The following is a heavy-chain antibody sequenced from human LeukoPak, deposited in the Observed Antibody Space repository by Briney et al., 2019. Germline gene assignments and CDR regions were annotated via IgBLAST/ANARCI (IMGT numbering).Heavy chain of an antibody. V-gene: IGHV6-1*01. D-gene: IGHD7-27*01. CDR3: ARDPITGDRFDY. CDR2: TYYRSKWYN. CDR1: GDTVSSSRAA. J-gene: IGHJ4*02. Sequence: SQTLSLTCAISGDTVSSSRAAWNWIRQSPSRGLEWLGRTYYRSKWYNDYAPSVKSRITINPDTSKNQFSLQLNSVTPEDTAVYYCARDPITGDRFDYWGQGTLVTVSS.